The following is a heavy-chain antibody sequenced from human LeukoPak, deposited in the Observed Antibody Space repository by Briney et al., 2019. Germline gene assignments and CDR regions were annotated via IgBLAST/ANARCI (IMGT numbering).Heavy chain of an antibody. CDR1: GGSFSGYH. D-gene: IGHD3-10*01. V-gene: IGHV4-34*01. CDR2: INHRGST. CDR3: AKSLYGSGSYYNWFDP. J-gene: IGHJ5*02. Sequence: PSETLSLTCVVYGGSFSGYHWSWIRQSPGKGLEWIGEINHRGSTNYNPSLKRRVTMSLDTSKNQFPLKLSSVTAADTAVYYCAKSLYGSGSYYNWFDPWGQGTLVTVSS.